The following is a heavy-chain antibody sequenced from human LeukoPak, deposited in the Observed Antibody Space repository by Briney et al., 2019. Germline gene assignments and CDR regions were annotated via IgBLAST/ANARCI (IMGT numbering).Heavy chain of an antibody. Sequence: ASVKVSCKASGYTFTGYYMHWVRQAPGQGLEWMGWINPNSGGTNYAQKFQGRVTMTRDTSISTAYMELSRLRSDDTVVYYCARGRAAGTPDYMDVWGKGTTVTISS. CDR2: INPNSGGT. CDR3: ARGRAAGTPDYMDV. V-gene: IGHV1-2*02. J-gene: IGHJ6*03. CDR1: GYTFTGYY. D-gene: IGHD6-13*01.